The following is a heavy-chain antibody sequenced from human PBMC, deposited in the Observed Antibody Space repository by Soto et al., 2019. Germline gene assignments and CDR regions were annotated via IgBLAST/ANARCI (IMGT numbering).Heavy chain of an antibody. J-gene: IGHJ3*02. V-gene: IGHV1-46*03. CDR3: ASPTNYDILTGYLAFDI. CDR1: GYTFTSYY. D-gene: IGHD3-9*01. Sequence: QVRLVQSGAEVKKPGASVKVSCKASGYTFTSYYMHWVRQAPGQGLEWMGIINPSGGSTSYAQKFQGRVTMTRDTSTSTVYMELSSLRSEDTAVYYCASPTNYDILTGYLAFDIWGQGTMVTVSS. CDR2: INPSGGST.